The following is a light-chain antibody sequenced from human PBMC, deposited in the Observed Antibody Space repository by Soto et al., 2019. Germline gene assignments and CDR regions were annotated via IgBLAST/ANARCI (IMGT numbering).Light chain of an antibody. Sequence: ENVLTQSPGTLSLSPGERATLSCRASQSISGNYLAWYQQKPGQAPRLLIYGASNRATGIPERFSGSGSGTDFTLTISRLEPQDSAMYYCQQYVISVTFGQGTRLEIK. CDR2: GAS. CDR1: QSISGNY. CDR3: QQYVISVT. J-gene: IGKJ5*01. V-gene: IGKV3-20*01.